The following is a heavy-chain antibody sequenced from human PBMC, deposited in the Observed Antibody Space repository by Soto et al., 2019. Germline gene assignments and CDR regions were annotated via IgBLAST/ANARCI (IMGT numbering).Heavy chain of an antibody. CDR2: MNPNTGNT. V-gene: IGHV1-8*01. CDR3: ARSGPVRYCSPTSCRVFHS. J-gene: IGHJ4*02. CDR1: GYTFTSYD. Sequence: QVQLVQSGAEVKKPGASVKVSCKASGYTFTSYDINWVRQATGQGLEWMGWMNPNTGNTDFAQKFQGRVTMTTNNTISTPYMELSRLRSDDTAVSYCARSGPVRYCSPTSCRVFHSWGQGTLVTVSS. D-gene: IGHD2-2*01.